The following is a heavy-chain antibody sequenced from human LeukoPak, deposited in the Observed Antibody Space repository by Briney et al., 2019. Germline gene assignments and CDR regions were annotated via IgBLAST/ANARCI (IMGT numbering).Heavy chain of an antibody. Sequence: GGSLRLSCAASGFTFSSYWMSWVRQAPGKGLEWVANIKQDGSEKYYVDSVKGRFTISRDNAKNSLYLQMNSLRAEDTAVYYCARAQGGDIVVVPAANWFAPWGQGTLVTVSS. CDR1: GFTFSSYW. V-gene: IGHV3-7*01. J-gene: IGHJ5*02. D-gene: IGHD2-2*01. CDR3: ARAQGGDIVVVPAANWFAP. CDR2: IKQDGSEK.